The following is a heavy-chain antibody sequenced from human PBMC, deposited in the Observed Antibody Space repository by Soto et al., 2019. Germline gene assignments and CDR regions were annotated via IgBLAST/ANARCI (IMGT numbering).Heavy chain of an antibody. CDR3: ARDRGVVVVAAKPGDCFDP. Sequence: GASVKVSCKASGYTFTSYGISWVRQAPGQGLEWMGWISAYNGNTNYAQKLQGRVTMTTDTSTSTAYMELRSLRSDDTAVYYCARDRGVVVVAAKPGDCFDPWGQGTLVTVAS. CDR1: GYTFTSYG. D-gene: IGHD2-15*01. J-gene: IGHJ5*02. V-gene: IGHV1-18*01. CDR2: ISAYNGNT.